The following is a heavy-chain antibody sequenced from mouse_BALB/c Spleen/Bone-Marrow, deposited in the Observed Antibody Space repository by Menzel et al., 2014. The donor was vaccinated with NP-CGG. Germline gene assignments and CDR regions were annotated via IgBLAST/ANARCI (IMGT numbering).Heavy chain of an antibody. V-gene: IGHV3-1*02. J-gene: IGHJ3*01. CDR3: AKDDYGRSRFAY. CDR2: IHYSGST. Sequence: EVKLMESGPDQVKPSQSLSLTCTVTGYSITSGYSWHWIRQLPGNQLEWMGYIHYSGSTNYNPSLKSRISITRDTSKNQFFLQLYSVTTEDTATYYCAKDDYGRSRFAYWGQGTLVTVSA. D-gene: IGHD1-1*01. CDR1: GYSITSGYS.